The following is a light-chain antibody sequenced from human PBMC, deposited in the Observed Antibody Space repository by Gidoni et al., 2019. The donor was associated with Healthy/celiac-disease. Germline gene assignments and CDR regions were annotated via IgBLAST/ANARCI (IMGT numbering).Light chain of an antibody. CDR3: QQRSNWPPMYT. J-gene: IGKJ2*01. CDR2: DAS. Sequence: EIVLTQSPATLSLSPGARATLSCRASQSVSSYLAWYQQKPGQAPRLLIYDASNRATGIPARFSGSGSVTDFTLTISSLEPEDFAVYYCQQRSNWPPMYTFGQGTKLEIK. CDR1: QSVSSY. V-gene: IGKV3-11*01.